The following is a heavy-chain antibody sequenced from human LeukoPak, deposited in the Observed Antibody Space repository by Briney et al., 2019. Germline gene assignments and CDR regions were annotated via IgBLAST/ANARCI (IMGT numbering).Heavy chain of an antibody. Sequence: NPGGSLRLSCVASGFTFSTYSMNWIRQAPGKGLEWVACISGSTFSYTYYADSLKGRFTISRDNAKNSLYLQMNSLRAEDTAVYYCARDPRSWTLSSGDPDYWGQGTLPTVSS. V-gene: IGHV3-21*01. D-gene: IGHD2-21*02. J-gene: IGHJ4*02. CDR3: ARDPRSWTLSSGDPDY. CDR2: ISGSTFSYT. CDR1: GFTFSTYS.